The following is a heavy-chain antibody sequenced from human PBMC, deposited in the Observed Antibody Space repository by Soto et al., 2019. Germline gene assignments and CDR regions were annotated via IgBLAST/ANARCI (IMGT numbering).Heavy chain of an antibody. CDR3: GGRIVGNSGHAMDV. D-gene: IGHD1-26*01. Sequence: PGGSLRLSCAPSGFIFSVCGMAWMRQAPGRGLEWVSSISYRGSEVYYAASVKGRFPISRDNAKNSLYLQMNSLRVEDKALYYCGGRIVGNSGHAMDVWGQGTTVTVSS. CDR2: ISYRGSEV. V-gene: IGHV3-11*01. J-gene: IGHJ6*02. CDR1: GFIFSVCG.